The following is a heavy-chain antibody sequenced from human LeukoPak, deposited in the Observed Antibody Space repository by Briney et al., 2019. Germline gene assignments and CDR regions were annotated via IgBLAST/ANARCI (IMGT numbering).Heavy chain of an antibody. CDR3: AREGPEDSAYNWLDP. D-gene: IGHD1-26*01. J-gene: IGHJ5*02. CDR1: GYTFRNFA. Sequence: GASVKVSCKTSGYTFRNFAINWVRQAPGQGLEWMGWISAYNGNTNYAQKFQGRVTMTTDTSTSAAYMELRSLRSDDTAVYYCAREGPEDSAYNWLDPWGQGTLVTVSS. CDR2: ISAYNGNT. V-gene: IGHV1-18*01.